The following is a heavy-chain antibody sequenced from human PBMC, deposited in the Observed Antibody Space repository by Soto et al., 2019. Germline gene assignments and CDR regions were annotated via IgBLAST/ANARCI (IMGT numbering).Heavy chain of an antibody. CDR1: GGSISSSIYY. Sequence: PSETLSLTCTVSGGSISSSIYYWGWIRQPPGKGLEWIGSIYYSGSTYYNPSLKSRVTISVDTSKNQFSLKLSSVTAADTAVYYCARHSYYYDSSGYYPNWFDPWGQGTLVTVSS. V-gene: IGHV4-39*01. CDR2: IYYSGST. D-gene: IGHD3-22*01. CDR3: ARHSYYYDSSGYYPNWFDP. J-gene: IGHJ5*02.